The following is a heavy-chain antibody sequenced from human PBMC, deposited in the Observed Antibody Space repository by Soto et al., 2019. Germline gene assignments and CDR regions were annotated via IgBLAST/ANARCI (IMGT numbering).Heavy chain of an antibody. Sequence: QGQLVQSGTEVTKPGASVKVSCKASGYTFTNYPIGWVRQAPGQGLAWMGWISNYNAVTNYAQKFQGRVTMTTDTSTSTAYMELRSLRSDDTSIYYCARTLGGSGDFFFDPWGQGTLVTVSS. J-gene: IGHJ5*02. V-gene: IGHV1-18*01. D-gene: IGHD3-3*01. CDR3: ARTLGGSGDFFFDP. CDR2: ISNYNAVT. CDR1: GYTFTNYP.